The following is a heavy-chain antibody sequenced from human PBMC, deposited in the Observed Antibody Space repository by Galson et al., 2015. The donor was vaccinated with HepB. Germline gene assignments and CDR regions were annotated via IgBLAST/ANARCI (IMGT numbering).Heavy chain of an antibody. CDR3: ARQVGYGDYEYWFDP. CDR2: IYYSGST. Sequence: SETLSLTCTVSGGSISSSSYYWGWIRQPPGKGLEWIGSIYYSGSTYYNPSLKSRVTISVDTSKNQFSLKLSSVTAADTAVYYCARQVGYGDYEYWFDPWGQGTLVTVSS. V-gene: IGHV4-39*01. D-gene: IGHD4-17*01. CDR1: GGSISSSSYY. J-gene: IGHJ5*02.